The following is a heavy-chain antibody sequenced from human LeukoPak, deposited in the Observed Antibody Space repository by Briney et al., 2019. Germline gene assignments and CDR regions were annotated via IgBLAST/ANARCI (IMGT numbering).Heavy chain of an antibody. J-gene: IGHJ4*02. CDR2: IRYDGNYK. V-gene: IGHV3-30*02. Sequence: HPGGSLRLSCAASGFTFTNYGMHWLRQAPGKGLEWVGFIRYDGNYKFFADSVKGRFAISRDNSNSTVFLQMNSLRAEDTAVYYCAKDHRGYCSGRNCYSHYWGQGTLVTVSS. CDR3: AKDHRGYCSGRNCYSHY. CDR1: GFTFTNYG. D-gene: IGHD2-15*01.